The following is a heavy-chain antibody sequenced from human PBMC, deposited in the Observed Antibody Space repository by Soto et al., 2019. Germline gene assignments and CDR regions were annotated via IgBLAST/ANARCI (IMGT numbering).Heavy chain of an antibody. CDR1: GLTFRNYA. V-gene: IGHV3-23*01. CDR2: ITATGDRA. J-gene: IGHJ2*01. CDR3: AKDLRGPEVGTWYFDL. Sequence: EVHLLESGGGLVQPGGSLRLSCAASGLTFRNYARGWVRQAPGKGLEWVSAITATGDRAQYIDSVRGRFTISRDNSQNTLYMQMNCLRAEDTAVYYCAKDLRGPEVGTWYFDLWGRGSLVTVSS. D-gene: IGHD6-13*01.